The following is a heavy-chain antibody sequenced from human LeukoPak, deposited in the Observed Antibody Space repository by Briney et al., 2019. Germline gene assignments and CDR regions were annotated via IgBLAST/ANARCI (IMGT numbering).Heavy chain of an antibody. Sequence: GGSLRLSCAASGFTFSSYAMSWVRQAPGKGLEWVSAISGSGGSTYYADSVKVRFTISRDNSKNTLYLQMNSLRAEDTAVYYCAKGLFMITFGGVIGDYWGQGTLVTVSS. J-gene: IGHJ4*02. CDR1: GFTFSSYA. V-gene: IGHV3-23*01. CDR2: ISGSGGST. CDR3: AKGLFMITFGGVIGDY. D-gene: IGHD3-16*02.